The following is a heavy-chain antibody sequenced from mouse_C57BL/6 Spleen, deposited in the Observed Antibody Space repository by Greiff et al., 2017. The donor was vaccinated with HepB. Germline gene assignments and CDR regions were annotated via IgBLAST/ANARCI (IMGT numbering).Heavy chain of an antibody. Sequence: QVQLKESGAELVKPGASVKISCKASGYAFSSYWMNWVKQRPGKGLEWIGQIYPGDGDTNYNGKFKGKATLTVDKSSSTAYMQLSSLTSEDSAVYYCARSGGSSYGNYFDYWGQGTTLTVSS. CDR1: GYAFSSYW. J-gene: IGHJ2*01. CDR3: ARSGGSSYGNYFDY. D-gene: IGHD1-1*01. CDR2: IYPGDGDT. V-gene: IGHV1-80*01.